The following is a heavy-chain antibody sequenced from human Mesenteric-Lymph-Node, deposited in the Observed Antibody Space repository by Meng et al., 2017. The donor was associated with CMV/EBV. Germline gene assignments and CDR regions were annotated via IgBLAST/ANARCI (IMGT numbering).Heavy chain of an antibody. CDR3: ARPFPSWQSPRLDPFGA. D-gene: IGHD6-19*01. V-gene: IGHV4-39*01. CDR1: GDSISSFYY. CDR2: VHYTGST. J-gene: IGHJ5*02. Sequence: QLQLRESGPGTVKPSETLSLTCTVSGDSISSFYYWGWIRQPPGRGLEWIGSVHYTGSTYYSPSLKSRVTVSVDTSKNQFSLRLTSVTAADTAVYYCARPFPSWQSPRLDPFGAWGQGTLVTVSS.